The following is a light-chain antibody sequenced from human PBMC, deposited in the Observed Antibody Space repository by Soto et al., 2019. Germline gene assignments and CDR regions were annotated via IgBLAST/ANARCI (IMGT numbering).Light chain of an antibody. CDR2: AAS. CDR3: QQYYSYPPLT. CDR1: QGISSY. Sequence: AIRMTQSPSSFSASTGDRVTITCRASQGISSYLAWYQQKPGKAPKLLIYAASTLQSGVPSRFSGSGSGTDFTLTISCLQSEDFATYYWQQYYSYPPLTFGGGTKVDNK. V-gene: IGKV1-8*01. J-gene: IGKJ4*01.